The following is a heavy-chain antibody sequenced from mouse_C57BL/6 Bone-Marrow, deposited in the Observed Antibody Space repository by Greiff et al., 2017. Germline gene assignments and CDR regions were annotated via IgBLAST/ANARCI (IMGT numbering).Heavy chain of an antibody. Sequence: EVHLVESGGGLVQPKGSLKLSCAASGFTFNTYAMHWVRQAPGKGLEWVARIRSKSSNYATYYADSVKDRFTISRDDSQSMLYLQMNNLKTEDTAMYYCVRDLLLRYHWYFDVWGTGTTVTVSS. V-gene: IGHV10-3*01. CDR1: GFTFNTYA. D-gene: IGHD1-1*01. CDR3: VRDLLLRYHWYFDV. CDR2: IRSKSSNYAT. J-gene: IGHJ1*03.